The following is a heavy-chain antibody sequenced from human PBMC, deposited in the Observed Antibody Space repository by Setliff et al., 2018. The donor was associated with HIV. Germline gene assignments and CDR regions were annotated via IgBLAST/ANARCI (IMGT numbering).Heavy chain of an antibody. D-gene: IGHD3-3*01. CDR2: ISPYNDDT. CDR1: GYPFTSYG. Sequence: WASVKVSCKASGYPFTSYGICWVRQAPGQGLEWMGWISPYNDDTYYAEKFQGRVTMTTDTSTNTASMELTSLRSDDTAVYYCARMTAYYNFWRSTYYFDYWGQGTLVTVSS. V-gene: IGHV1-18*01. CDR3: ARMTAYYNFWRSTYYFDY. J-gene: IGHJ4*02.